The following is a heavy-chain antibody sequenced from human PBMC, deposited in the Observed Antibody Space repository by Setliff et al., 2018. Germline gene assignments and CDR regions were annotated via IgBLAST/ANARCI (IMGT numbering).Heavy chain of an antibody. D-gene: IGHD3-22*01. Sequence: ASVKVSCKASGYTFTSYGISWVRQAPGQGLEWMGWISAYNGNTNYAQKFQGRVTITADESTSTAYMELSSLRSEDTAVYYCARAPHYYDSSGSDTDAFDIWGQGTMVTVSS. CDR3: ARAPHYYDSSGSDTDAFDI. CDR1: GYTFTSYG. CDR2: ISAYNGNT. J-gene: IGHJ3*02. V-gene: IGHV1-18*01.